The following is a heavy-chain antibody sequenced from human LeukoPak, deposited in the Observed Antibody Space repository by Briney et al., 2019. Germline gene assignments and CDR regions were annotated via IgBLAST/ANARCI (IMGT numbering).Heavy chain of an antibody. J-gene: IGHJ6*03. CDR1: GYTFTSYD. Sequence: ASVKVSCKASGYTFTSYDISWVRQATGQGLEWMGWMNPDSGNTGYAQKFQGRVLMTRDASIGTAYMELTSLRSEDTAVYYCARADATSYHYYYYIDVWGKGTAVTVSS. CDR3: ARADATSYHYYYYIDV. CDR2: MNPDSGNT. V-gene: IGHV1-8*01.